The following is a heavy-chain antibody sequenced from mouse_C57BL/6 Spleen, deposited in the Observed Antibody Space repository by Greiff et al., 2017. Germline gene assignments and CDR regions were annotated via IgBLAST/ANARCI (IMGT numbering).Heavy chain of an antibody. CDR1: GYAFSSYW. CDR3: AREGSRGYMDV. D-gene: IGHD1-1*01. Sequence: VQLQQSGAELVKPGASVKISCKASGYAFSSYWMNWVKQRPGKGLEGIGQIYPGDGDTNYNGKFKGKATLTADKSSSTAYMQLSSLTTEDSAVDFCAREGSRGYMDVWGTGTTVTVSS. J-gene: IGHJ1*03. V-gene: IGHV1-80*01. CDR2: IYPGDGDT.